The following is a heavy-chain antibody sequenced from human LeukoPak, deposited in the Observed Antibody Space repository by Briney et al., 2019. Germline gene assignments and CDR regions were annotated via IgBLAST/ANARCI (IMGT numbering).Heavy chain of an antibody. CDR1: GFTFSSYA. D-gene: IGHD1-26*01. Sequence: GGSLRLSCAASGFTFSSYAMHWVRQAPGKGLEWVAVISYDGSNKYYADSVKGRFTISRDNSKKTLYLQMNSLRAEDTAVYYCARESGSYYPHFDYWGQGTLVTVSS. CDR2: ISYDGSNK. V-gene: IGHV3-30-3*01. CDR3: ARESGSYYPHFDY. J-gene: IGHJ4*02.